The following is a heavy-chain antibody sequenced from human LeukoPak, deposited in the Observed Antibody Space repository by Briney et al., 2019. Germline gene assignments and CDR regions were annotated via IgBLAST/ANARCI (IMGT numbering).Heavy chain of an antibody. CDR2: IYYSGST. J-gene: IGHJ4*02. D-gene: IGHD2-2*01. CDR1: GGSISSSSYY. V-gene: IGHV4-39*01. CDR3: ARALRYCSSTSCYYGAWGY. Sequence: SETLSLTCTVSGGSISSSSYYWGWIRQPPGKGLEWIGSIYYSGSTYYNPSLKSRVTISVDTSKNQFSLKLSSVTAADTAVYYCARALRYCSSTSCYYGAWGYWGQGTLVTVSS.